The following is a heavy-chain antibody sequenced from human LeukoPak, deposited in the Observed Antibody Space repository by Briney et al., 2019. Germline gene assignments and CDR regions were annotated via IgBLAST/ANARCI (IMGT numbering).Heavy chain of an antibody. CDR2: ISGSGGST. D-gene: IGHD3-10*01. Sequence: GGSLRLSCAASGFTFSSYGMSWVRQAPGKGLEWVSAISGSGGSTYYADSVKGRFTISRDNAKNSLYLQMNSLRAEDTAVYYCARDTLYYYGSGSYYRGSDYWGQGTLVTVSS. CDR1: GFTFSSYG. CDR3: ARDTLYYYGSGSYYRGSDY. J-gene: IGHJ4*02. V-gene: IGHV3-23*01.